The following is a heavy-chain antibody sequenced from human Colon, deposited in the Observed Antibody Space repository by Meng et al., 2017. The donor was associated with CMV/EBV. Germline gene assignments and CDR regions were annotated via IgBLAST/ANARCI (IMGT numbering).Heavy chain of an antibody. Sequence: VGSLRLSCAASGFTFSSYGMHWVRQAPGKGLEWVAFIRYDDSDKYYVDSVKGRFTISRANSKNPVFLQMNSLTAEYTAIYYCAKDQQYCSSSGCPRRIIYHGMDVWGQGTRVTVSS. V-gene: IGHV3-30*02. D-gene: IGHD2/OR15-2a*01. CDR3: AKDQQYCSSSGCPRRIIYHGMDV. J-gene: IGHJ6*02. CDR2: IRYDDSDK. CDR1: GFTFSSYG.